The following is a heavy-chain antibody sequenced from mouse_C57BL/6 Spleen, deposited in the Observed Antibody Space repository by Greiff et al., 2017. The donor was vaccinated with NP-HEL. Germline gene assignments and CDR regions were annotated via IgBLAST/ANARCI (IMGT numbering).Heavy chain of an antibody. CDR3: ARGELRLYYVMDY. J-gene: IGHJ4*01. V-gene: IGHV1-7*01. Sequence: VQLQQSGAELAKPGASVKLSCKASGYTFTSYWMHWVKQRPGQGLEWIGYINPSSGYTKYNQKFKDKATLTADKSSSTAYMQLSSLTYEDSAVYYCARGELRLYYVMDYWGQGTSVTVSS. CDR1: GYTFTSYW. CDR2: INPSSGYT. D-gene: IGHD3-2*02.